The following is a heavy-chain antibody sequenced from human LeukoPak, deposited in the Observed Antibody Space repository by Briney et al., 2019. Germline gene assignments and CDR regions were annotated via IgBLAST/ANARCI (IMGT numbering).Heavy chain of an antibody. D-gene: IGHD2-2*01. CDR3: ARDCQYCSNTNCRSC. J-gene: IGHJ4*02. CDR1: GFTFDSYA. V-gene: IGHV3-30*04. CDR2: ISYDGSNK. Sequence: GGSLRLSCAASGFTFDSYAIHWVRQAPGKGLEWVAVISYDGSNKYYADSVKGRFTISRDNSKNTLYLQLNSLRPEDTAVYYCARDCQYCSNTNCRSCWGQGTLVTVSS.